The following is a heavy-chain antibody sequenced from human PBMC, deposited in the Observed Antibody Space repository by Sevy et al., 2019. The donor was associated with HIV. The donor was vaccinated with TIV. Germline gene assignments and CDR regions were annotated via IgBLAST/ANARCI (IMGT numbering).Heavy chain of an antibody. V-gene: IGHV3-7*01. J-gene: IGHJ4*02. CDR1: GFTFSPYW. CDR2: IRPDGSEK. CDR3: ARGVGLDC. Sequence: GGSLRLSCAASGFTFSPYWMTWVRQAPGKGLEWVANIRPDGSEKYYVDSVKGRFTISRDNAKNSLYLQMNGLRADDTAMYYCARGVGLDCWGQGALVTVSS. D-gene: IGHD1-26*01.